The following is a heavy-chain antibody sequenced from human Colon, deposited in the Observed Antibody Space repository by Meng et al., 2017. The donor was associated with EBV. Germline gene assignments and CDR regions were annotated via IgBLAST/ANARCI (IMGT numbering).Heavy chain of an antibody. CDR3: ARTFGYCSNNNCPRTLGY. Sequence: QVPLQQWGAGLWKPSETLSLTCGGSGGSLSGYYWSWIRHFPGRTLEFIGEINHSGSANYNPSLRSRVTISVDTSKNQIFLNLHSVTAADTAVYHCARTFGYCSNNNCPRTLGYWGQGTLVTVSS. CDR2: INHSGSA. J-gene: IGHJ4*02. V-gene: IGHV4-34*01. CDR1: GGSLSGYY. D-gene: IGHD2-2*03.